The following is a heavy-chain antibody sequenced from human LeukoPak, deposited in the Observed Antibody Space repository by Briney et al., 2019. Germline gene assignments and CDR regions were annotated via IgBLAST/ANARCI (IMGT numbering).Heavy chain of an antibody. CDR3: ARDMSGSLDY. CDR2: INQDGNTK. D-gene: IGHD6-13*01. J-gene: IGHJ4*02. V-gene: IGHV3-7*01. Sequence: QTGGSLRLYCPASGFILSNVWMPWVRQAPGQGQEWVANINQDGNTKQYVYSVRGPFSISSDNAKTSVYLQMNSLRADDTALYHCARDMSGSLDYWGQGTLVTVSS. CDR1: GFILSNVW.